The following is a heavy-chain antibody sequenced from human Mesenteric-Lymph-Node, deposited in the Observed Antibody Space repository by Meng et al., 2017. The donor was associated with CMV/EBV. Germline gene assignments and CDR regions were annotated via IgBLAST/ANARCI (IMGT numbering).Heavy chain of an antibody. CDR1: GFTFSTYA. J-gene: IGHJ4*01. D-gene: IGHD3-10*01. V-gene: IGHV3-23*01. Sequence: GESLKISCAASGFTFSTYAISWVRQAPGKGLEWVSGISGSGGSTYYADSVKDRFTISRDNSKNTLYLQMNSLRAEDTAVYYCATYLYDSGSYYALFDYWGHGNLVTVS. CDR3: ATYLYDSGSYYALFDY. CDR2: ISGSGGST.